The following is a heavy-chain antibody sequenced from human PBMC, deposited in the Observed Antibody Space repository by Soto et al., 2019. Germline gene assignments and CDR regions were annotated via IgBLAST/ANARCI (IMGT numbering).Heavy chain of an antibody. CDR1: GYTFTSYG. Sequence: QVQLVQSGAEVKKPGASVKVSCKASGYTFTSYGISWVRQAPGQGLEWMGWISAYNGNTNYAQKLQGRVTMTTDTSTSTAYMELRSLRSDDTAVYYCARDVENSEQWLVAPWFDPWGQGTLVTVSS. CDR3: ARDVENSEQWLVAPWFDP. V-gene: IGHV1-18*01. CDR2: ISAYNGNT. J-gene: IGHJ5*02. D-gene: IGHD6-19*01.